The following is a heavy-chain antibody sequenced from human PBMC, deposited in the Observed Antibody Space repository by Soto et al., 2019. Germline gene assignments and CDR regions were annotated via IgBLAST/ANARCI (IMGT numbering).Heavy chain of an antibody. D-gene: IGHD2-15*01. J-gene: IGHJ6*02. Sequence: SVKVSCKASGGTFSSYAISWVRQAPGQGLEWMGGVIPIFGTANYAQKFQGRVTITADESTSTAYMELSSLRSEDTAVYYCARVQVAATGEYYYYGMDVWGQGTTVTVSS. CDR1: GGTFSSYA. V-gene: IGHV1-69*13. CDR3: ARVQVAATGEYYYYGMDV. CDR2: VIPIFGTA.